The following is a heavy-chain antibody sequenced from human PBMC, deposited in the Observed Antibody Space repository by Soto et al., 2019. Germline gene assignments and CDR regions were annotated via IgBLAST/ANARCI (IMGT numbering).Heavy chain of an antibody. CDR2: TSGSGDTT. Sequence: EVPLLESGGGSLQPGGSLRLSCVVSGFTFSNYGMSWVRQAPGKGLEWVSATSGSGDTTYYADSVKGRFTISRDNSKNTLYVQMNSLRADDTAVYYCAKDLGYDGSGIEIWGQGTLVTVSP. V-gene: IGHV3-23*01. CDR1: GFTFSNYG. D-gene: IGHD3-10*01. CDR3: AKDLGYDGSGIEI. J-gene: IGHJ4*02.